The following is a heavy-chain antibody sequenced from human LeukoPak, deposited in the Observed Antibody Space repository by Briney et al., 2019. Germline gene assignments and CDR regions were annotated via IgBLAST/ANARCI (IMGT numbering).Heavy chain of an antibody. V-gene: IGHV3-9*01. CDR2: ISWNSGSI. CDR3: AKVSGAFDI. J-gene: IGHJ3*02. Sequence: PGRSLRLSCAASGFTFDDYAMHWVRQAPGKGLEWVSGISWNSGSIGYADSVKGRFTISRDNSKNSLYLQMNSLRTEDTALYYCAKVSGAFDIWGQGTMVTVSS. CDR1: GFTFDDYA. D-gene: IGHD3-10*01.